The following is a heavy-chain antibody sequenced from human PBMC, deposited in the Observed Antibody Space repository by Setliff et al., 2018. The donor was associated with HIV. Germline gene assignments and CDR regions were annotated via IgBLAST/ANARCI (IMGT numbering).Heavy chain of an antibody. D-gene: IGHD3-9*01. V-gene: IGHV3-48*03. CDR3: AKNDILTGYYKGVDY. CDR2: ISSSGSSI. Sequence: GGSLRLSCAASGFTFSNYAMSWVRQAPGEGLEWVSYISSSGSSIYYGDSGKGRFTISRDNAKNSLYLQMNSLRAEGTAVYYCAKNDILTGYYKGVDYWGQGTLVTSPQ. J-gene: IGHJ4*02. CDR1: GFTFSNYA.